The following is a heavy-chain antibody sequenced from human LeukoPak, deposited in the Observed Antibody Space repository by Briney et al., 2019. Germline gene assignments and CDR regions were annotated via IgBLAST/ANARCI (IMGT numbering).Heavy chain of an antibody. V-gene: IGHV3-53*04. CDR2: IYCGGST. CDR3: ARDHEGPDKFDY. D-gene: IGHD3-9*01. Sequence: GGSLRLSCAASVFTVSSNYMRWVRQAPGKGVEWVSVIYCGGSTYYGGSVKGRFTISRHNSKNTLYLQMNSQRAEDTTVYYCARDHEGPDKFDYRGKGTLVTVSS. CDR1: VFTVSSNY. J-gene: IGHJ4*02.